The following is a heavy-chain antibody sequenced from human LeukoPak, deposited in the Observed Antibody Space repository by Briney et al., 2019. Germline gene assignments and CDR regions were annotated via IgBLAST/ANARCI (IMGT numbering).Heavy chain of an antibody. J-gene: IGHJ4*02. V-gene: IGHV3-23*01. D-gene: IGHD2-15*01. CDR1: GFTFSSYA. CDR3: ANGDVGYCSGGSCYSGVDY. Sequence: GGSLRLSCAASGFTFSSYAMSWVRQAPGKGLEWVSAISGSGGSTYYADSVKGRFTISRDNSKNTLYLQMNSLRAEDTAVYYCANGDVGYCSGGSCYSGVDYWGQGTLVTVSS. CDR2: ISGSGGST.